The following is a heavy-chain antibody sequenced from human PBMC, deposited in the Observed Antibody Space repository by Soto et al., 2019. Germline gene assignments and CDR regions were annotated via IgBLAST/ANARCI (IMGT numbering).Heavy chain of an antibody. CDR1: GFTFSSYG. CDR3: AKLDWVAAGTVDY. CDR2: ISYDGSNK. D-gene: IGHD6-13*01. V-gene: IGHV3-30*18. Sequence: GGFLRLSCAASGFTFSSYGMHWVRQAPGKGLEWVAVISYDGSNKYYADSVKGRFTISRDNSKNTLYLQMNSLRAEDTAVYYCAKLDWVAAGTVDYWGQGTLVTVSS. J-gene: IGHJ4*02.